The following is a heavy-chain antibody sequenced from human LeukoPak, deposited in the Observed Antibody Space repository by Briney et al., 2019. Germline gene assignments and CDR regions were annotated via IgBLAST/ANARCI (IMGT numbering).Heavy chain of an antibody. J-gene: IGHJ4*02. CDR2: INPDGNKK. V-gene: IGHV3-7*01. D-gene: IGHD5-18*01. Sequence: PGGSLRLSCAASGFTFSGYWMHWVRQAPGKGLEWVASINPDGNKKYSADSVKGRFTISRDNAENSLYLQMNSLRVEDTAFYYCARDLAYSRLDYWGQGMLVTVSS. CDR1: GFTFSGYW. CDR3: ARDLAYSRLDY.